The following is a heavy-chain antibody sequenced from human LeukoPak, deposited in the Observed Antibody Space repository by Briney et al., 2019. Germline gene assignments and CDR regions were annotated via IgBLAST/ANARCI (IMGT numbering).Heavy chain of an antibody. D-gene: IGHD6-13*01. V-gene: IGHV6-1*01. CDR3: ARARAAAGTDSYYYYGMDV. J-gene: IGHJ6*02. CDR2: TYYRSKWYN. Sequence: QTLSLTCAISGDSVSSNSAAWKWTRPSPSGGIEWLGRTYYRSKWYNDYAVSVKSRITIDPDTSKNQFSMQLNSVTPEDTAVYYCARARAAAGTDSYYYYGMDVWGQGTTVTVSS. CDR1: GDSVSSNSAA.